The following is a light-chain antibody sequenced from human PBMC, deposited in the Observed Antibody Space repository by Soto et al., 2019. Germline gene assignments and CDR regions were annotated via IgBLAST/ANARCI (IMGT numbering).Light chain of an antibody. Sequence: EIVMMQSPATLSVSPGERATLSCTASQSVSGDLAWYQQKPGQAPRLLIYGPSTRATGIPARFSGSGSGTEFTLTISGLQSEDFALYFCQQYKSWPITFGQGTRLEIK. J-gene: IGKJ5*01. CDR1: QSVSGD. CDR2: GPS. CDR3: QQYKSWPIT. V-gene: IGKV3-15*01.